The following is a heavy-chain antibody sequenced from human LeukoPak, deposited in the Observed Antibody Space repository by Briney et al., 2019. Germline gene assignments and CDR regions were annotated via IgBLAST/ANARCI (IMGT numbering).Heavy chain of an antibody. CDR2: FSANTGKT. V-gene: IGHV1-18*01. CDR3: AKVAGDRMDY. CDR1: AYNFATYG. J-gene: IGHJ4*02. Sequence: ASVKVSFTTSAYNFATYGFCWVRQAPGDGLGWVGCFSANTGKTSYPQKFQDKVTITTDTSTTKAYMELRNLRLNATATHFCAKVAGDRMDYWGQGTLVTVSS. D-gene: IGHD6-13*01.